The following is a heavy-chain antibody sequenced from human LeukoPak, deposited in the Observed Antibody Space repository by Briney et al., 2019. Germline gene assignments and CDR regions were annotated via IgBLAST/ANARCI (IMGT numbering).Heavy chain of an antibody. V-gene: IGHV4-59*01. Sequence: SETLPLTCTVSGGSISSYYWSWIRQPPGKGLEWIGYIYYSGSTNYNPSLKSRVTISVDTSKNQFSLKLSSVTAADTAVYYCARESTAMAYNWFDPWGQGTLVTVSS. CDR2: IYYSGST. CDR1: GGSISSYY. CDR3: ARESTAMAYNWFDP. J-gene: IGHJ5*02. D-gene: IGHD5-18*01.